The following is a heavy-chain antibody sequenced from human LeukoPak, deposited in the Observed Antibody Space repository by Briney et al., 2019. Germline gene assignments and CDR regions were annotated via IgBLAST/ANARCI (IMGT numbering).Heavy chain of an antibody. CDR1: GFTFSSYG. V-gene: IGHV3-33*01. Sequence: GRSLRLSCAASGFTFSSYGMHWVRQAPGKGQEWVAAIWYDGSNKYYADSVKGRFTISRDNSMNTLYLQMSSLRAEDTAVYYCASGVADYGDYVWYYFDYWGQGTLVTVSS. CDR3: ASGVADYGDYVWYYFDY. CDR2: IWYDGSNK. J-gene: IGHJ4*02. D-gene: IGHD4-17*01.